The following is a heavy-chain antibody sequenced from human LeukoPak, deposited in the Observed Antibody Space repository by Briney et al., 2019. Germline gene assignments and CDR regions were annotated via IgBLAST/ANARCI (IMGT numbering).Heavy chain of an antibody. CDR2: ISPSGGST. CDR3: ARDGTVGYMDV. J-gene: IGHJ6*03. CDR1: GYTFTSNY. Sequence: ASVKVSCKAFGYTFTSNYMHWVRQAPGQGPEWMGVISPSGGSTTYAQKFQGRATMTRDTSISTAYMELSRLRSDDTAVYYCARDGTVGYMDVWGKGTTVTISS. D-gene: IGHD1-26*01. V-gene: IGHV1-2*02.